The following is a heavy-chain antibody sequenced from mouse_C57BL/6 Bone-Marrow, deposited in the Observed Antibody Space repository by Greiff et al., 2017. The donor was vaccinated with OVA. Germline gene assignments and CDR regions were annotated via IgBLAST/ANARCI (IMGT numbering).Heavy chain of an antibody. V-gene: IGHV5-15*01. CDR1: GFTFSDYG. CDR3: ARREDYYAMDY. J-gene: IGHJ4*01. CDR2: ISTLAYSN. Sequence: EVQRVESGGGLVQPGGSLKLSCAASGFTFSDYGMAWVRQAPRKGPEWVAFISTLAYSNYYADTVTGRFTISRENAKNTLYLEMSRLRSEDTAMYYCARREDYYAMDYWGQGTSVTVSS.